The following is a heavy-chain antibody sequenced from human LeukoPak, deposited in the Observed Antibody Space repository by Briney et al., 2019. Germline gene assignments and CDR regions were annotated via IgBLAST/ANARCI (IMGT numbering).Heavy chain of an antibody. D-gene: IGHD3-22*01. CDR2: INPNSGGT. J-gene: IGHJ3*02. V-gene: IGHV1-2*02. Sequence: ASVKVSCKASGYTFTGYYMHWVRQAPGQGLEWMGWINPNSGGTNYAQTFQGRVTMTRDTSISTAYMELSRLRSDDTAVYYCARDLRYDNSGDTFHIWGQGTMVTVSS. CDR1: GYTFTGYY. CDR3: ARDLRYDNSGDTFHI.